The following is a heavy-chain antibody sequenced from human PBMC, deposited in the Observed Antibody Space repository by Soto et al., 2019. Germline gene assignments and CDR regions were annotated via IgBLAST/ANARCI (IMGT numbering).Heavy chain of an antibody. CDR2: VYISGST. J-gene: IGHJ3*02. Sequence: QVQLQESGPGLVKPSETLSLTCTVSGGSISTYYWNWIRQSAGKGLEWIGRVYISGSTNYHPSLKSRVAMSVDTSNNQFSLKVTSVTAAETAVYYCARGGRDGFDIWGQGPMVTVSS. CDR1: GGSISTYY. V-gene: IGHV4-4*07. CDR3: ARGGRDGFDI.